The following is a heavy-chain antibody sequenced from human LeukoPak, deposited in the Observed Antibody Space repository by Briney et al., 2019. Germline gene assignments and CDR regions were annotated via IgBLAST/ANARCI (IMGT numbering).Heavy chain of an antibody. CDR2: ISYDGSNK. CDR3: ASQPLIAFGGTRDY. D-gene: IGHD3-16*01. J-gene: IGHJ4*02. Sequence: GGSLRLSCAASGFTFSSYAMHWVRQAPGKGLEWVAVISYDGSNKYYADSVKGRFTISRDNAKNSLYLQMNSVRDEDTAVYYCASQPLIAFGGTRDYWGQGTLVTVSS. CDR1: GFTFSSYA. V-gene: IGHV3-30-3*01.